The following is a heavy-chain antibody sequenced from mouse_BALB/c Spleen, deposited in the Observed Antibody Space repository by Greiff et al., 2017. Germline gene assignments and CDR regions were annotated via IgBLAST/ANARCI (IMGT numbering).Heavy chain of an antibody. CDR2: ISSGSSTI. CDR3: ARYDGYYVPFAY. J-gene: IGHJ3*01. CDR1: GFTFSSFG. Sequence: EVKLVESGGGLVQPGGSRKLSCAASGFTFSSFGMHWVRQAPEKGLEWVAYISSGSSTIYYADTVKGRFTISRDNPKNTLFLQMTSLRSEDTAMYYCARYDGYYVPFAYWGQGTLVTVSA. D-gene: IGHD2-3*01. V-gene: IGHV5-17*02.